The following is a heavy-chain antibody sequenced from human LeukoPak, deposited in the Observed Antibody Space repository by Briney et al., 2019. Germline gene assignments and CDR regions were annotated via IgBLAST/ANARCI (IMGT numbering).Heavy chain of an antibody. Sequence: PSETLSLTCTVSDDSITMYYWTWIRQPPGKGLEWIGYVDHTGSTKFNPSLNGRVSISRDTSKNLFSLRLRSVTAADTAVYYCAREIHPSFDPWGQGTLVTVSS. CDR3: AREIHPSFDP. CDR1: DDSITMYY. CDR2: VDHTGST. V-gene: IGHV4-59*01. J-gene: IGHJ5*02.